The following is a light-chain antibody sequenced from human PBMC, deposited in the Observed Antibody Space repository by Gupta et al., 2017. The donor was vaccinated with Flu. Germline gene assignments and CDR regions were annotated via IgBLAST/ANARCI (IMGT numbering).Light chain of an antibody. CDR2: GGS. Sequence: TLSLSPGERATLSCRASQSLSSSTYFAWYQQKPGQAPRLLIYGGSSRASGTPDRFSGSGSGTDFTLTISRLEPEDFAVYYCQQDDTSPLTFGHGTKVDV. CDR1: QSLSSSTY. CDR3: QQDDTSPLT. J-gene: IGKJ3*01. V-gene: IGKV3-20*01.